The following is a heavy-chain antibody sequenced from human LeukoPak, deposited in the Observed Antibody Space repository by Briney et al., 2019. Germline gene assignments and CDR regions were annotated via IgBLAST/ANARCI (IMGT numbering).Heavy chain of an antibody. Sequence: SQTLSLTGTVSGGSNSSGGYYWSWIRQHPGKGLEWIGYIYYSGSTYYNPSLKSRVTISVDTSKNQFSLKLSSVTSADTAVYYCAREGRGYSYAEYYFDYWGQGTLVTVSS. CDR3: AREGRGYSYAEYYFDY. V-gene: IGHV4-31*03. J-gene: IGHJ4*02. D-gene: IGHD5-18*01. CDR1: GGSNSSGGYY. CDR2: IYYSGST.